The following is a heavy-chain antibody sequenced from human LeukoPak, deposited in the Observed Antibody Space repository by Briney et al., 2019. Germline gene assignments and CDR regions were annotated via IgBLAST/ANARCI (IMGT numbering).Heavy chain of an antibody. V-gene: IGHV4-61*02. CDR1: GGSISSGSYY. CDR3: ARGQLHSSSWSGDAFDI. J-gene: IGHJ3*02. CDR2: IYTSGST. D-gene: IGHD6-13*01. Sequence: PSQTLSLTCTVSGGSISSGSYYWSWIRQPAGKGLEWIGRIYTSGSTNYNPSLKSRVTISVDTSKNQFSLKLSSVTAADTAVYYCARGQLHSSSWSGDAFDIWGQGTMVTVSS.